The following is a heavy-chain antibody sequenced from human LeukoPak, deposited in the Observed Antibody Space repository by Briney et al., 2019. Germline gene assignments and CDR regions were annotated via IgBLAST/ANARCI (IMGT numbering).Heavy chain of an antibody. CDR2: ISNSGGST. V-gene: IGHV3-23*01. CDR3: AGFGGNSF. D-gene: IGHD4-23*01. CDR1: GFTFSSYA. J-gene: IGHJ4*02. Sequence: PGGSLRLSCAASGFTFSSYAMNWVRQAPGKGLEWVSAISNSGGSTYYADSVKGRLTISRDNSKNTVYLQMNSLRAEDTAVYYCAGFGGNSFWGPGTLVTVSS.